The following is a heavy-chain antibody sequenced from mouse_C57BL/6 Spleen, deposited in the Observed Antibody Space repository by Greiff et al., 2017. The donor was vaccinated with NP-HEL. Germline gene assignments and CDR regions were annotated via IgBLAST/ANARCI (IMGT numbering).Heavy chain of an antibody. V-gene: IGHV1-54*01. CDR1: GYAFTNYL. Sequence: VKLQESGAELVRPGTSVKVSCKASGYAFTNYLIEWVKQRPGQGLEWIGVINPGSGGTNYNEKFKGKATLTADKSSSTAYMQLSSLTSEDSAVYFCAIPMDYWGQGTSVTVSS. J-gene: IGHJ4*01. CDR3: AIPMDY. CDR2: INPGSGGT.